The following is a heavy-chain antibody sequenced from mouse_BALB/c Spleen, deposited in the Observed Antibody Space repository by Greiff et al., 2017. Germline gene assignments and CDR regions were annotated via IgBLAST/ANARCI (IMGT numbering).Heavy chain of an antibody. V-gene: IGHV3-2*02. CDR3: ARNDYDGAWFAY. D-gene: IGHD2-4*01. J-gene: IGHJ3*01. Sequence: EVKLVESGPGLVKPSQSLSLTCTVTGYSITSDYAWYWIRQFPGNKLEWMGYISYSGSTSYNPSLKSRISITRDTSKNQFFLQLNSVTTEDTATYYCARNDYDGAWFAYWGQGTLVTVSA. CDR1: GYSITSDYA. CDR2: ISYSGST.